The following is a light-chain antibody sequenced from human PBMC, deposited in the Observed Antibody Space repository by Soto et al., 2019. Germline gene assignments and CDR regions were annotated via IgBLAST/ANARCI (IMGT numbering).Light chain of an antibody. V-gene: IGKV3-20*01. J-gene: IGKJ4*01. CDR1: QSVSSSY. CDR3: QQYGSSPGT. CDR2: NAF. Sequence: EIVLTQSPGTLSLSPGERATLSCRASQSVSSSYLAWYQQKPGQAPRLLIYNAFNRATGIPDRFNGSGSGTDFTLTISRLEPEDFAVYYCQQYGSSPGTFGGGTKVEIK.